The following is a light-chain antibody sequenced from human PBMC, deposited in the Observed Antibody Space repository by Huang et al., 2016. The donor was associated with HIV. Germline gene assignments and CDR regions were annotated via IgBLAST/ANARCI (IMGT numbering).Light chain of an antibody. CDR1: QTINSW. CDR3: QQYKSYWT. J-gene: IGKJ1*01. Sequence: DIQMTQSPSILSASVGDRVNITCRASQTINSWLAWYQQKPGKAPNLLIYKSSTLESGVPSRFSGSGSGTEFTLTISSLQPDDFATYYCQQYKSYWTFGQGTKVEIK. V-gene: IGKV1-5*03. CDR2: KSS.